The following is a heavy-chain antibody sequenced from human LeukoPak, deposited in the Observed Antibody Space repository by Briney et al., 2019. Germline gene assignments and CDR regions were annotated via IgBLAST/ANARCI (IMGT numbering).Heavy chain of an antibody. Sequence: SETLSLTCTVSGGSISSYYWSWIRQPAGKGLEWIGRIYTSGSTNYNPSLKSRVTMSVDTSKNQFSLKLSSVTAADTAVYYCASAERITMVRGVIGGYYFDYWGQGTLVTVSS. D-gene: IGHD3-10*01. V-gene: IGHV4-4*07. CDR1: GGSISSYY. CDR3: ASAERITMVRGVIGGYYFDY. CDR2: IYTSGST. J-gene: IGHJ4*02.